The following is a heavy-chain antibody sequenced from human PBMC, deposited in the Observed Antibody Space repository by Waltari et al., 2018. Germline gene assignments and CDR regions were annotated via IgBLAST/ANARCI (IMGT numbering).Heavy chain of an antibody. V-gene: IGHV3-9*01. Sequence: EVQLVESGGGLVQPGRSLRLSCAAPGCTFDDYAMHWARTGPGKGPEGVSGSSWNSGSIGYADSVKGRFTISRDNAKNSLYLQMNSLRAEDTALYYCAKDIRYSYGAGAFDIWGQGTMVTVSS. J-gene: IGHJ3*02. CDR2: SSWNSGSI. CDR1: GCTFDDYA. D-gene: IGHD5-18*01. CDR3: AKDIRYSYGAGAFDI.